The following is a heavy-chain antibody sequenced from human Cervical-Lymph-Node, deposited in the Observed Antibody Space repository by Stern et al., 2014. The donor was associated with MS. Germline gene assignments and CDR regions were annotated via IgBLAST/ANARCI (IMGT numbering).Heavy chain of an antibody. CDR1: YGSISTYS. CDR3: ARVGLTSGWYLIDY. D-gene: IGHD6-19*01. CDR2: ISYSVSP. J-gene: IGHJ4*02. V-gene: IGHV4-59*01. Sequence: VQLELSGPGLVKPSETLFLTCTVSYGSISTYSCSWIRQPPGKALEWIVFISYSVSPNYNPSLKRRVTMSVATSKNQFFLTLTSVTAADTALYYCARVGLTSGWYLIDYGGQGTLAIVSS.